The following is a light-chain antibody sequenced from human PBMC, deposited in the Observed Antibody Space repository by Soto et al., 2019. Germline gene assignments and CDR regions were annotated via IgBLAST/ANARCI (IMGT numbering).Light chain of an antibody. J-gene: IGKJ3*01. CDR2: DAS. V-gene: IGKV3-11*01. Sequence: EIVLTQSPATLSLSPGERATLSCRASQSVSSYLAWYQQKPGQAPRLLIYDASNRATGIPARFSGSGSGTEFTLTISSLEPDDFAVYYCQQRSNWPRFTFGPGTKVDIK. CDR3: QQRSNWPRFT. CDR1: QSVSSY.